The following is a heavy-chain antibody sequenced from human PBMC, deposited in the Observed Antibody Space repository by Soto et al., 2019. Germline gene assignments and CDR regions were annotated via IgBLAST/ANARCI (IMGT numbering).Heavy chain of an antibody. D-gene: IGHD1-26*01. CDR2: IYYSGST. Sequence: SETLSLTCTVSGGSISSYYWSWIRQPPGKGLEWIGYIYYSGSTNYNPSLKSRVTISVDTSKNQFSLKLSSVTAADTAVYYCARDPRGVVGYYYGMDVWGQGTTVTVSS. CDR3: ARDPRGVVGYYYGMDV. CDR1: GGSISSYY. J-gene: IGHJ6*02. V-gene: IGHV4-59*01.